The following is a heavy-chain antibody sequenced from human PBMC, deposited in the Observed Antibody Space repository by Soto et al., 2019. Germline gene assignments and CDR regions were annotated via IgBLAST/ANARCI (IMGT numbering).Heavy chain of an antibody. D-gene: IGHD3-3*01. Sequence: GGSLRLSCAASGFTFSSYEMNWVRQAPGKGLEWVSYTSSSGSTIYYADSVKGRFTISRDNAKNSLYLQMNSLRAEDTAVYYCARVNYDFWSGYHVTLYGMDVWGQGTTVTVSS. CDR3: ARVNYDFWSGYHVTLYGMDV. V-gene: IGHV3-48*03. CDR2: TSSSGSTI. J-gene: IGHJ6*02. CDR1: GFTFSSYE.